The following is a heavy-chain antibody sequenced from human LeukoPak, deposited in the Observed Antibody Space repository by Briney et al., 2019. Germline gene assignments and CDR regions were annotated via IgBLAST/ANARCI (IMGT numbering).Heavy chain of an antibody. CDR3: ARARWYDGSGSDAFDI. CDR2: ISYDGSNK. D-gene: IGHD3-22*01. J-gene: IGHJ3*02. CDR1: GFTFSSYG. Sequence: GGSLRLSCAASGFTFSSYGMHWVRQAPGKGLEWVAVISYDGSNKYYADSVKGRFTISRDNSKNTLYLQMNSLRAEDTAVYYCARARWYDGSGSDAFDIWGQGTMVTVSS. V-gene: IGHV3-30*19.